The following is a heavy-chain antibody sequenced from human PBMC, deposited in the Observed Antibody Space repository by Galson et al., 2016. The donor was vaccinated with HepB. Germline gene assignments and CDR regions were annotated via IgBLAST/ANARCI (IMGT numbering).Heavy chain of an antibody. J-gene: IGHJ4*02. Sequence: SLRLSCAASGFTLSSSAMGWVRQAPGKGLEWVSGISGIDGSTYYADSVKGRFTISRDNSKNTLHLQMNSLRPEDTATYYCARDHMIQNVLLWFGAIDYWGQGNLVTVSS. CDR1: GFTLSSSA. CDR2: ISGIDGST. V-gene: IGHV3-23*01. CDR3: ARDHMIQNVLLWFGAIDY. D-gene: IGHD3-10*01.